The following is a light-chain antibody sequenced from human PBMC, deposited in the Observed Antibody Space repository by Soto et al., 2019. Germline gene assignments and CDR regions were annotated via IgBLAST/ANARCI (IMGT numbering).Light chain of an antibody. Sequence: EIVLTQSPGSLSLSPGERATLSCRASQSVDSRFFAWYQQRPGQAPRLLIYGASRRATGIPERFTGSGSGTDFTLTISGLEPEDFAVYYCQQSDSSLTFGLGTKVEIK. J-gene: IGKJ1*01. CDR3: QQSDSSLT. V-gene: IGKV3-20*01. CDR1: QSVDSRF. CDR2: GAS.